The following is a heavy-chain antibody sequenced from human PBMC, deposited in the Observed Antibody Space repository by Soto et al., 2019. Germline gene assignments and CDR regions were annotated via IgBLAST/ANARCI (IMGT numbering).Heavy chain of an antibody. CDR1: GGSISSSSYY. J-gene: IGHJ4*02. CDR3: AGGYSGSYLYYFDS. Sequence: KPSETLSLTCTVSGGSISSSSYYWGWIRQPPGKVLEWIGSIYYSGSTYYNPSLKSRVTISVDTSKNQFSLKLSSVTASDTAVYYCAGGYSGSYLYYFDSWGQGALVTVSS. CDR2: IYYSGST. D-gene: IGHD1-26*01. V-gene: IGHV4-39*07.